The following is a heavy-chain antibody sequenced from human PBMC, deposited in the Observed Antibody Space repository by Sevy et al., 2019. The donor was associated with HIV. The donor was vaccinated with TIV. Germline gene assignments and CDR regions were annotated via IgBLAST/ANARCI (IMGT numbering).Heavy chain of an antibody. CDR1: GYTFTDYY. CDR3: ARVVEPAGIDPYYYGVDV. J-gene: IGHJ6*02. Sequence: ASVKVSCKASGYTFTDYYIHWVRLAPGQGLEWMGWINPKSGGTNYAQKFHGRVTMTRDTSISTAYMELSRLGSDDTAVYYCARVVEPAGIDPYYYGVDVWGPGATVTVSS. V-gene: IGHV1-2*02. CDR2: INPKSGGT. D-gene: IGHD2-2*02.